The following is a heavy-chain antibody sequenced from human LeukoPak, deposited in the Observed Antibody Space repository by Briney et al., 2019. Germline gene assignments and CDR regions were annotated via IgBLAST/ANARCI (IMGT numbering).Heavy chain of an antibody. Sequence: SETLSLTCTVSGGSISSSSYYWGWIRQPPGKGLEWIGRIYYSGSTYYNPSLKSRVTISVDTSKNRFSLKLSSVTAADTAVYYCARRYYDILTGYYPFDYWGQGTLVTVSP. CDR3: ARRYYDILTGYYPFDY. CDR1: GGSISSSSYY. J-gene: IGHJ4*02. V-gene: IGHV4-39*01. D-gene: IGHD3-9*01. CDR2: IYYSGST.